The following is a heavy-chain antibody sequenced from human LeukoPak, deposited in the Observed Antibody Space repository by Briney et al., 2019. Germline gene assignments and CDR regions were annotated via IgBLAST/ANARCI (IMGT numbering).Heavy chain of an antibody. V-gene: IGHV3-23*01. CDR2: ISGSGGST. Sequence: GGSLRLSCAASGFTFSSYAMSWVRQAPGKGLEWVSAISGSGGSTYYADSVKGRFTISRDNSKNTLYLQMNSLRAEDTAVYYCASSGSYVTHYYGMDVWGQGTTVTVSS. CDR3: ASSGSYVTHYYGMDV. D-gene: IGHD3-10*01. CDR1: GFTFSSYA. J-gene: IGHJ6*02.